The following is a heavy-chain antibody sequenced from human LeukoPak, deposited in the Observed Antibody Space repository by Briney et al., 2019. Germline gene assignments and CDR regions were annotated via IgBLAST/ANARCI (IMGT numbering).Heavy chain of an antibody. CDR1: GYTFTSYG. Sequence: ASVKVSCKASGYTFTSYGISWVRQAPGQGLEWMGWISAYNGNTNYAQKLQGRVTMTTDTSTSTAYMELRSLRSDDTAVYYCARDAVIAVAAENWFDPWGQGTLVTVSS. D-gene: IGHD6-19*01. V-gene: IGHV1-18*01. CDR3: ARDAVIAVAAENWFDP. J-gene: IGHJ5*02. CDR2: ISAYNGNT.